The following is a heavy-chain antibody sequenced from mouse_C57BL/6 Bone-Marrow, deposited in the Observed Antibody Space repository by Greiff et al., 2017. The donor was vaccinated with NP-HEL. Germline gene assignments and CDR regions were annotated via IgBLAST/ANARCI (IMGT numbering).Heavy chain of an antibody. J-gene: IGHJ2*01. CDR3: ARENLDSSYYYGSSIDY. CDR1: GYAFSSYW. CDR2: LYPGDGDT. V-gene: IGHV1-80*01. D-gene: IGHD1-1*01. Sequence: QVQLQQSGAELVKPGASVKISCKASGYAFSSYWMNWVKQRPGTGLEWIGQLYPGDGDTNYNGTFKGKATLTADKSSSTAYMQLSSLTSEDSAVYCCARENLDSSYYYGSSIDYWGQGTTLTVSS.